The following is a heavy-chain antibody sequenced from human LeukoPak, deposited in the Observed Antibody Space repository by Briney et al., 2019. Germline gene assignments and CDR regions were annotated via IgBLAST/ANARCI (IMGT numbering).Heavy chain of an antibody. CDR1: GGSISSGDYY. CDR2: IYYSGST. D-gene: IGHD3-16*02. CDR3: ARRWGGARYYDYVWGSYRHFDY. Sequence: SQTLSLTCTVSGGSISSGDYYWSWIRQPPGKGLEWIGYIYYSGSTYYNPSLKSRVTISVDASKNQFSLKLSSVTAADTAVYYCARRWGGARYYDYVWGSYRHFDYWGQGTLVTVSS. J-gene: IGHJ4*02. V-gene: IGHV4-30-4*08.